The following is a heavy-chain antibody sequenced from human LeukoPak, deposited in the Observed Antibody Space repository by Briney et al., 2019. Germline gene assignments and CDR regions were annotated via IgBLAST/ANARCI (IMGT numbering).Heavy chain of an antibody. CDR2: ISSSGSTI. J-gene: IGHJ6*03. Sequence: GGSLRLSCAASGFTFSDYYMSWIRQAPGKGLEWVSYISSSGSTIYYADSVKGRFTISRDNAKNSLYLQMNSLRAEDTAVYYCARGLGYCTNGVCYNYYYYYMDVWGKGTTVTVSS. D-gene: IGHD2-8*01. CDR1: GFTFSDYY. V-gene: IGHV3-11*01. CDR3: ARGLGYCTNGVCYNYYYYYMDV.